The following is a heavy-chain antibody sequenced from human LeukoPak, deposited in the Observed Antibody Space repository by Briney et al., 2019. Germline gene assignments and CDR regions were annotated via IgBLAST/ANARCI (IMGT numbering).Heavy chain of an antibody. Sequence: SGGSLRLSCAASGFTFNNYAMNWVRQAPGKGLEWVSFTRFDGGLTHYGDSVKGRFTISRDNTKNTLYLQMNSLRPEDTAVYFCAKASLGVAKSYFDSWGQGTLVTVSS. J-gene: IGHJ4*02. CDR2: TRFDGGLT. CDR1: GFTFNNYA. D-gene: IGHD5-12*01. V-gene: IGHV3-30*02. CDR3: AKASLGVAKSYFDS.